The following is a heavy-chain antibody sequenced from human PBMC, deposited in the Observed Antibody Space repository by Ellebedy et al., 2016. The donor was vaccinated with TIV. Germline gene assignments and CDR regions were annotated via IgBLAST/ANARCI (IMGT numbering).Heavy chain of an antibody. CDR1: GGSISSYY. V-gene: IGHV4-39*01. Sequence: SETLSLTCTVSGGSISSYYWGWIRQPPGKGLEWIGSIYYSGKTHYNPSFKGRVAISVAPPNNQFSLRLTSVTAADTAVYYCVRQTWGGGWYLVDYWGQGTLVTVSS. D-gene: IGHD2-21*01. J-gene: IGHJ4*02. CDR2: IYYSGKT. CDR3: VRQTWGGGWYLVDY.